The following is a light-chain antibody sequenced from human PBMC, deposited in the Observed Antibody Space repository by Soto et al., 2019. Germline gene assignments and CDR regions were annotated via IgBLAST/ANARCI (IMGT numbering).Light chain of an antibody. CDR3: AAWDDDLNAYV. Sequence: QSVLTPPPSASSTLGQTVTISCSGSTPKTGAVYVYWYPHLTATAPNRHTYIRDQRTLGVDDRFSASISGIPGSLAITGLRCDDEADYYCAAWDDDLNAYVFGNGTKVTVL. V-gene: IGLV1-47*02. CDR2: IRD. CDR1: TPKTGAVY. J-gene: IGLJ1*01.